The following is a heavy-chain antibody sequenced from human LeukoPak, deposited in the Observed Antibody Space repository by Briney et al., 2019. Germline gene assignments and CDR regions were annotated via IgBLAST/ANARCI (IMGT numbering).Heavy chain of an antibody. D-gene: IGHD3-10*01. CDR3: AGDDTMVRGVHN. J-gene: IGHJ4*02. Sequence: SVKVSCKASGGTFSSYAISWVRQAPGQGLEWMGGIIPIFGTANYAQKFQGRVTITADESTSTAYMELSSLRSEDTAVYYCAGDDTMVRGVHNWGQGTLVTVSS. CDR2: IIPIFGTA. CDR1: GGTFSSYA. V-gene: IGHV1-69*13.